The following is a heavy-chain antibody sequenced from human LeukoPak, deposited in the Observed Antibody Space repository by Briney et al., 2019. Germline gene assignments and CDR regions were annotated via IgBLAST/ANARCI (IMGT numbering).Heavy chain of an antibody. CDR1: GFTFSSYG. Sequence: GGSLRLSCAASGFTFSSYGMHWVRQAPGKGLEWVAFIRYDGSNKYYADSVKGRFTISRDNSKNTLYLQMNSLRAEDTAVYYCAKEEAGYSYGSGGGYWGQGTLVTVSS. CDR2: IRYDGSNK. V-gene: IGHV3-30*02. J-gene: IGHJ4*02. CDR3: AKEEAGYSYGSGGGY. D-gene: IGHD5-18*01.